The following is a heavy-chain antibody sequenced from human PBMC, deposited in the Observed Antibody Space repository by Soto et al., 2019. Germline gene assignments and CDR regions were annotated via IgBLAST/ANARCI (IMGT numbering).Heavy chain of an antibody. V-gene: IGHV4-34*01. Sequence: QVQLQQWGAGLLKPSETLSLTCAVYGGSFSGYYWSWIRQPPGKGLEWIGEINHSGSTNYNPSLKSRVTISVDTSKNQFSLKLSSVTAADTAVYYCARAPRWYNWFDPWGQGTLVTVSS. CDR3: ARAPRWYNWFDP. CDR1: GGSFSGYY. J-gene: IGHJ5*02. CDR2: INHSGST. D-gene: IGHD6-13*01.